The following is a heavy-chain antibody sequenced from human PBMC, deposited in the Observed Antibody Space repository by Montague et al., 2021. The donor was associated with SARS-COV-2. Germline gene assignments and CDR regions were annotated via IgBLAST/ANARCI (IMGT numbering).Heavy chain of an antibody. CDR3: ARLRDGVVPSPILGIGPYFTYYYMDV. CDR2: INHGGNT. J-gene: IGHJ6*03. Sequence: SETLSLTCAVHGGSFSAYYWNWIRQPPGKGLEWIGEINHGGNTNXNPSLKNRLTISVDTSKNQFSLKLTSVAATDTAVYYCARLRDGVVPSPILGIGPYFTYYYMDVWGKGTTVTVSS. V-gene: IGHV4-34*01. D-gene: IGHD2-15*01. CDR1: GGSFSAYY.